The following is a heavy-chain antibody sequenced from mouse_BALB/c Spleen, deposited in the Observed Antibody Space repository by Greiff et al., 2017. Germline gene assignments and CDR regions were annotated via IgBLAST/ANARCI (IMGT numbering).Heavy chain of an antibody. Sequence: EVQVVESGPGLVKPSQSLSLTCSVTGYSITSGYYWNWIRQFPGNKLEWMGYISYDGSNNYNPSLKNRISITRDTSKNQFFLKLNSVTTEDTATYYCASSYYGNSYFDYWGQGTTLTVSS. V-gene: IGHV3-6*02. D-gene: IGHD2-10*01. CDR2: ISYDGSN. J-gene: IGHJ2*01. CDR3: ASSYYGNSYFDY. CDR1: GYSITSGYY.